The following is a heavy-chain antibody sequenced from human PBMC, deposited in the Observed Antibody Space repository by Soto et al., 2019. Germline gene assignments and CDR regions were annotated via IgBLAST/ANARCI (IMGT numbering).Heavy chain of an antibody. V-gene: IGHV3-23*01. Sequence: PGGSLRLSCAASGFNFSSYAMSWVRQAPGKGLEWVSAISGSGGSTYYADSVKGRFTISRDNSKNTLYLQMNSLRAEDTAVYYCAQQLDYYYYYGMDVWGQGTTVTVSS. J-gene: IGHJ6*02. CDR2: ISGSGGST. CDR3: AQQLDYYYYYGMDV. CDR1: GFNFSSYA. D-gene: IGHD6-13*01.